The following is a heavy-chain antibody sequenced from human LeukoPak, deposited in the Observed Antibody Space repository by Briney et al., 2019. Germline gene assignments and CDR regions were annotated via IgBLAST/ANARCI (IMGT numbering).Heavy chain of an antibody. CDR3: VKGRTYYYYGMDV. CDR2: ISYDGSNK. CDR1: GFTFSSYG. Sequence: GGSLRLSCAASGFTFSSYGMHWVRQAPGKGLEWVAVISYDGSNKYYADSVKGRFTISRDNSKNTLYLQMNSLRAEDTAVYYCVKGRTYYYYGMDVWSQGTTVTVSS. V-gene: IGHV3-30*18. J-gene: IGHJ6*02.